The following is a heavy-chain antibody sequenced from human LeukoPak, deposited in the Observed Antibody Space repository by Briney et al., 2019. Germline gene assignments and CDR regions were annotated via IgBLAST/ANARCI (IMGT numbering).Heavy chain of an antibody. D-gene: IGHD2-8*01. CDR2: ISGSGGST. V-gene: IGHV3-23*01. Sequence: GGSLRLSCAASGFTFSSYAMSWVRQAPGKGLEWVSAISGSGGSTYYADSVKGRFTISRDNSKNTLYLQMNSLRAEDTAVYYCAAPMVYAMGRYYYYMDVWGKGTTVTVSS. CDR3: AAPMVYAMGRYYYYMDV. J-gene: IGHJ6*03. CDR1: GFTFSSYA.